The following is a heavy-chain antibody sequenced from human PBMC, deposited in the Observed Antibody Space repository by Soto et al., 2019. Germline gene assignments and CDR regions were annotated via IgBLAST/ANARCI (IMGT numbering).Heavy chain of an antibody. CDR1: GYTLTELS. CDR3: ARDISVKKILTGYYLSPVGLPVDY. V-gene: IGHV1-24*01. CDR2: FDPEDGET. D-gene: IGHD3-9*01. Sequence: GASVKVSCKVSGYTLTELSMHWVRQAPGKGLEWMGGFDPEDGETIYAQKFQGRVTMTEDTSTDTAYMELSSLRSDDTAVYYFARDISVKKILTGYYLSPVGLPVDYWGQGTLVTVSS. J-gene: IGHJ4*02.